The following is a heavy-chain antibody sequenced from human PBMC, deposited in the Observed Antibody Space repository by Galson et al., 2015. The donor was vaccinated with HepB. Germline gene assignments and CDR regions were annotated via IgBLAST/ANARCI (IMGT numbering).Heavy chain of an antibody. V-gene: IGHV3-23*01. D-gene: IGHD2-15*01. CDR1: GFTFSRYA. CDR3: AKVPNFYCSGGNCYFDY. J-gene: IGHJ4*02. CDR2: ITGGGGST. Sequence: SLRLSCAASGFTFSRYAMSWVRQAPGKGLEWVSAITGGGGSTYYADSVKGRFTLSRDNSKNTLYLQMNSLRAEDTAIYYCAKVPNFYCSGGNCYFDYWGQGTLVTVSS.